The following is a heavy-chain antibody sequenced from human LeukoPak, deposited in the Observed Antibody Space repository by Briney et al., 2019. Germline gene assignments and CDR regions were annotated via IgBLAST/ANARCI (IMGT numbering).Heavy chain of an antibody. CDR3: ARDSYGSGSYY. J-gene: IGHJ4*02. Sequence: GGSLRLSCVASGFPFSSYWMTWVRQAPGKGLEWVANIKQDGSEKYYVDSVKGRFTISRDNAKNSLHLQMNSLRAEDTAVYYCARDSYGSGSYYWSQGTLVTVSS. CDR2: IKQDGSEK. D-gene: IGHD3-10*01. CDR1: GFPFSSYW. V-gene: IGHV3-7*01.